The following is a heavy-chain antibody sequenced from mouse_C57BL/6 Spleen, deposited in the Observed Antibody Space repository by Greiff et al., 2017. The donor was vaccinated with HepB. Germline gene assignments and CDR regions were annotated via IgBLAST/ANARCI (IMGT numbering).Heavy chain of an antibody. Sequence: EVKVVESGEGLVKPGGSLKLSCAASGFTFSSYAMSWVRQTPEKRLEWVAYISSGGDYIYYADTVKGRFTISRDNARNTLYLQMSSLKSEDTAMYYCTREGGLRRRFAYWGQGTLVTVSA. CDR2: ISSGGDYI. CDR1: GFTFSSYA. J-gene: IGHJ3*01. CDR3: TREGGLRRRFAY. V-gene: IGHV5-9-1*02. D-gene: IGHD2-4*01.